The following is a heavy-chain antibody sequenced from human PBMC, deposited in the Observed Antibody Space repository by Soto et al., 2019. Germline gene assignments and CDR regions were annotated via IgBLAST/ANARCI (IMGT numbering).Heavy chain of an antibody. CDR3: ARDRSDYYGSGSPAHYYYYYGMDV. V-gene: IGHV1-69*13. J-gene: IGHJ6*02. D-gene: IGHD3-10*01. CDR2: IIPIFGTA. CDR1: GGTFSSYA. Sequence: ASVKVSCKASGGTFSSYAISWVRQAPGQGLEWMGGIIPIFGTANYAQKFQGRVTITADESTSTAYMELSSLRSEDTAVYYCARDRSDYYGSGSPAHYYYYYGMDVWGQGTTVTV.